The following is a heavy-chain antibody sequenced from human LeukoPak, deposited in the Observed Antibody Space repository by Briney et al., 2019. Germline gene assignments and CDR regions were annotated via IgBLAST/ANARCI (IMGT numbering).Heavy chain of an antibody. D-gene: IGHD3-10*01. J-gene: IGHJ4*02. V-gene: IGHV1-69*04. CDR1: GGTFSSYA. CDR3: AREAVYGSGSYDDY. Sequence: SVKVSCKASGGTFSSYAISWVRQAPGQGLEWMGRIIPILGIANYAQKFQGRVTITADKSTSTAYMELSSLRSEDTAVYYCAREAVYGSGSYDDYWGQGTLVTVSS. CDR2: IIPILGIA.